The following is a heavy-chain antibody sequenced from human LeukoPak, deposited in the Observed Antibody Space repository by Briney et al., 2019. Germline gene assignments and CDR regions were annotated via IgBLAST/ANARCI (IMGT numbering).Heavy chain of an antibody. Sequence: PGGSPRLSCAASGFTFSSYGMSWARQAPGKGLEWVSAIRFSGESTYYAESVKGRFAISRDNSQNTLYLQMNSLRAEDTAVYYCAKEVSPGHNFLALDYWGQGTLVTVSS. CDR2: IRFSGEST. CDR3: AKEVSPGHNFLALDY. CDR1: GFTFSSYG. J-gene: IGHJ4*02. D-gene: IGHD3-3*01. V-gene: IGHV3-23*01.